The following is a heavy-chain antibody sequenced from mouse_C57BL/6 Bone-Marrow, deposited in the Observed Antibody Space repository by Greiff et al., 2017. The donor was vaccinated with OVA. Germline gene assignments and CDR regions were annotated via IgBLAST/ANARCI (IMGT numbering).Heavy chain of an antibody. J-gene: IGHJ4*01. V-gene: IGHV14-4*01. CDR2: IDPENGDT. D-gene: IGHD2-2*01. CDR3: TTGYNYYAMDY. Sequence: VPLQQSGAELVRPGASVTLSCTASGFNIKDDYMHWVTQRPEQGLEWIGWIDPENGDTEYASKFQGQATITADTSSNTAYLQLSSLTSEDTAVYYCTTGYNYYAMDYWGQGTSVTVSS. CDR1: GFNIKDDY.